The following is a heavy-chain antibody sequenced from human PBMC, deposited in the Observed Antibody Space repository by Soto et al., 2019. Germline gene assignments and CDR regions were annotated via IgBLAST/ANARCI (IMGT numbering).Heavy chain of an antibody. J-gene: IGHJ4*02. D-gene: IGHD4-4*01. CDR3: ARHSNRNYGLSYLDY. CDR2: IYYSGST. CDR1: GGSISSGGDY. V-gene: IGHV4-31*03. Sequence: PSETLSLTCTVSGGSISSGGDYWSWIRQHPGKGLEWIGYIYYSGSTKYNPSLMSRVTISVDTSKNQFSLKVSSATAADTAVYYCARHSNRNYGLSYLDYWGLGALVTVSS.